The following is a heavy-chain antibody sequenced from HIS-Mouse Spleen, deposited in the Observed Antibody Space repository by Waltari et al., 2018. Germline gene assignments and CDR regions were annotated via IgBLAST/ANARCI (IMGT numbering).Heavy chain of an antibody. D-gene: IGHD6-13*01. V-gene: IGHV3-30*09. CDR2: ISYEGRNK. CDR3: ARDRQQLVRGAFDI. J-gene: IGHJ3*02. Sequence: QVQLVESGGGVVQPGRSLRLSCAAFGFTFSSYPMRWFRQAPGKGLEWVAVISYEGRNKYYADPVKGRFAISRDNSKKPLYLKMNRLRAEDTAVYYCARDRQQLVRGAFDIWGQGTMVTVSS. CDR1: GFTFSSYP.